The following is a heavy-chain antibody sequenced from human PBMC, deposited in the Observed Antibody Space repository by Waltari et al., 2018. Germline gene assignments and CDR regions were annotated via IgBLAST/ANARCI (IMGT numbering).Heavy chain of an antibody. V-gene: IGHV1-69*01. J-gene: IGHJ4*02. D-gene: IGHD3-10*01. CDR3: AFDGSGSEDYFDF. CDR1: GGTFNNSG. CDR2: GIPVLGAA. Sequence: VQLVQSGAEVKKPGSSVKVSCKVSGGTFNNSGISWVRPAPGQGLEWMGGGIPVLGAANYEQKFQGRVIISADESSGTVYMELSSLRSGDTAIYYCAFDGSGSEDYFDFWGQGTLVTVSS.